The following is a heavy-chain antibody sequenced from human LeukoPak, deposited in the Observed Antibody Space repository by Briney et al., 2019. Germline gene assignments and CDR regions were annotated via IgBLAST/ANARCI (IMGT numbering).Heavy chain of an antibody. V-gene: IGHV1-69*04. CDR2: FIPILGIS. CDR1: GGTFSSYA. Sequence: SVKVSCKASGGTFSSYAISWVRQAPGQGLEWMGRFIPILGISNYAQKFQGRVTITADKSTSTAYMELSSLRSEDTAVYYCATGYCSSISCYVGGKYFDYWGQGTLVTVSS. J-gene: IGHJ4*02. D-gene: IGHD2-2*01. CDR3: ATGYCSSISCYVGGKYFDY.